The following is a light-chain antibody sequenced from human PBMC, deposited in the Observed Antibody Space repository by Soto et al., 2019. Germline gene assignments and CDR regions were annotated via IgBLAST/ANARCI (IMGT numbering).Light chain of an antibody. CDR1: QGISNS. CDR2: DAS. Sequence: DIQMTQSPSSLSASVGDRVTITCRASQGISNSLAWYQQKPGRVPELLIYDASTLQSGVPSRFSGSGSGTDFTLTMSSLQPDGVATHCCQQYKSAAITFGGGTKVEIK. J-gene: IGKJ4*01. V-gene: IGKV1-27*01. CDR3: QQYKSAAIT.